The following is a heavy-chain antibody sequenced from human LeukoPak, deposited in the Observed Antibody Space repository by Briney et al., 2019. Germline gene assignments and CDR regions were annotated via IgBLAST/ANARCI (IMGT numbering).Heavy chain of an antibody. CDR3: AKDLKGEFGELFDY. V-gene: IGHV3-23*01. J-gene: IGHJ4*02. CDR2: ISGSGGST. D-gene: IGHD3-10*01. CDR1: GFTFSSYA. Sequence: GGSLGLSCAASGFTFSSYAMSWVRQAPGKGLEWVSAISGSGGSTYYADSVKGRFTISRDNSKNTLYLQMNSLRAEDTAVYYCAKDLKGEFGELFDYWGQGTLVTVSS.